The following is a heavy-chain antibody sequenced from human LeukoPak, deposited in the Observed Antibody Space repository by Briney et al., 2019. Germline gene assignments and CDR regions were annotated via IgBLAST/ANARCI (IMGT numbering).Heavy chain of an antibody. V-gene: IGHV1-46*01. CDR3: AVGYCSSTSYYWMGSCWFDP. Sequence: ASVKVSCTASGYTFTSYYMHWVRQAPGQGLEWVGIINPSGGSTSYAQKFQGRVTMTRDTSTSTVYMELSSLRSEDTAVYYCAVGYCSSTSYYWMGSCWFDPWGEGTLVTVSS. J-gene: IGHJ5*02. CDR1: GYTFTSYY. D-gene: IGHD2-2*01. CDR2: INPSGGST.